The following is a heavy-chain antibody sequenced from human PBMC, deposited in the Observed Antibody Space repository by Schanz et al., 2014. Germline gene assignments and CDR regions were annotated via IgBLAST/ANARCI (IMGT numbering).Heavy chain of an antibody. CDR3: ARDGDRFYHNYYMDV. V-gene: IGHV3-23*01. CDR1: GFTFNSYA. J-gene: IGHJ6*03. D-gene: IGHD4-17*01. Sequence: DVQLLESGGGLVQPGGSLRLSCAASGFTFNSYAMTWVRQAPGKGLEWVSALSGSGGSTYYADSVKGRFTISRDNSENTLYLQMNSLRAEDTAVYYCARDGDRFYHNYYMDVWGKGTTVTVSS. CDR2: LSGSGGST.